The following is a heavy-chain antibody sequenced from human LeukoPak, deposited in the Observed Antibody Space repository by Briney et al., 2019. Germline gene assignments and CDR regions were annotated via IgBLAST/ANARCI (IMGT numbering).Heavy chain of an antibody. J-gene: IGHJ4*02. CDR2: IYYSGST. CDR3: ARSGKHIVVVPAAYFDY. CDR1: GGSISSSSYY. Sequence: SETLSLTCTVSGGSISSSSYYWGWIRQPPGKGLEWIGSIYYSGSTYYNPSLKSRVTISVDTSKNQFSLKLSSVTAADTAVYYCARSGKHIVVVPAAYFDYWGQGTLVTVSS. D-gene: IGHD2-2*01. V-gene: IGHV4-39*01.